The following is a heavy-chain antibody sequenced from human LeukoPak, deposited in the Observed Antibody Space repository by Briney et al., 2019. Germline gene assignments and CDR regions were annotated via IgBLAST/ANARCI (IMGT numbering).Heavy chain of an antibody. CDR2: IIGSGGTT. D-gene: IGHD3-10*01. J-gene: IGHJ6*02. CDR3: ARVWYGELKVDV. V-gene: IGHV3-23*01. CDR1: GFTFSNYA. Sequence: PGGSLRPSCEASGFTFSNYAMSWVRQAPGKGLEWVSTIIGSGGTTYYADSVKGRFTISRDNSKNTLSLQMNSLRAEDTAVYYCARVWYGELKVDVWGQGTTVTVSS.